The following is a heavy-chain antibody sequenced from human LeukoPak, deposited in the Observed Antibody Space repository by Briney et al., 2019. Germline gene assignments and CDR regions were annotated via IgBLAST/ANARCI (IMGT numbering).Heavy chain of an antibody. V-gene: IGHV4-34*01. Sequence: PSETLSLTCAVYGGSFSGYYWSWIRQPPGKGLEWIGEINHSGSTNYNPSLKSRVTISVDTSKNQFSLKLSSVTAADTAVYYCARGSTPPRYSSSPTGFDYWAKRSASRYSSSPTGVDYWCQGNLVTVSS. CDR2: INHSGST. J-gene: IGHJ4*02. CDR3: ARGSTPPRYSSSPTGFDYWAKRSASRYSSSPTGVDY. D-gene: IGHD6-13*01. CDR1: GGSFSGYY.